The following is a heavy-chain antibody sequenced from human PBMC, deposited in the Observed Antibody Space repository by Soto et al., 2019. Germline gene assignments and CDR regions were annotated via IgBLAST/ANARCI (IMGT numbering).Heavy chain of an antibody. CDR3: ARDSVVVTDYYGMDV. CDR1: GFTFSNYN. V-gene: IGHV3-21*01. J-gene: IGHJ6*02. CDR2: ITSSSTFI. D-gene: IGHD2-15*01. Sequence: PGGSLRLSCAASGFTFSNYNMNWVRQAPGKGLEWVSSITSSSTFIYYADSMKGRFTISRDNAKNSLDLQMNSLRAEDTAVYYCARDSVVVTDYYGMDVWGQGTTVTVSS.